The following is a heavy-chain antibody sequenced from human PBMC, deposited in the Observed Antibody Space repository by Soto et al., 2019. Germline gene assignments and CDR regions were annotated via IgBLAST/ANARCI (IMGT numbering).Heavy chain of an antibody. V-gene: IGHV4-34*01. Sequence: SETLSLTCAIYGGSFSGYYWSWIRQPPGKGLEWIGEINHSGSTNYNPSLKSRVTISVDTSKNQFSLKLSSVTAADTAVYYCARQEQLVPNYYYGMDVWGQGTTVTVSS. J-gene: IGHJ6*02. CDR3: ARQEQLVPNYYYGMDV. CDR2: INHSGST. CDR1: GGSFSGYY. D-gene: IGHD6-13*01.